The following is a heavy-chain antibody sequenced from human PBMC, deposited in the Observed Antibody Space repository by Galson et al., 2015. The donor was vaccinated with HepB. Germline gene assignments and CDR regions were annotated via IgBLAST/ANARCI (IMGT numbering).Heavy chain of an antibody. CDR2: ISSSSSYI. J-gene: IGHJ6*02. Sequence: SLRLSCAASGFTFSSYSMNWVRQAPGKGLEWVSSISSSSSYIYYADSVKGRFTISRDNAKNSLYLQMNSLRAEDTAVYYCARLVVVYGMDVWGQGTTVPVSS. V-gene: IGHV3-21*01. D-gene: IGHD2-15*01. CDR1: GFTFSSYS. CDR3: ARLVVVYGMDV.